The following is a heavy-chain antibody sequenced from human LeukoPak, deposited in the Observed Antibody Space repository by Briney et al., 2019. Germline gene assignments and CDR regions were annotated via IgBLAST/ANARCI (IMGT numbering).Heavy chain of an antibody. J-gene: IGHJ4*02. CDR2: ISGTADST. CDR3: AKDFYGTPNGFDY. D-gene: IGHD4-17*01. CDR1: GFTFSIYA. Sequence: GGSLRLPCAASGFTFSIYAMNWVRQAPGKGLEWVSAISGTADSTYYADSVKGRFTISRDNSKNTVSLQMNSLRAEDTAVYYCAKDFYGTPNGFDYWGQGTLVTVSS. V-gene: IGHV3-23*01.